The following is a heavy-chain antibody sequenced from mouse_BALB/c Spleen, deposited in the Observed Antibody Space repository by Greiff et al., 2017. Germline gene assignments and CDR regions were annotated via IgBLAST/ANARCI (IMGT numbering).Heavy chain of an antibody. V-gene: IGHV2-9-2*01. J-gene: IGHJ3*01. D-gene: IGHD2-3*01. CDR1: GFSLTSYD. CDR3: VRRVDGWFAY. CDR2: IWTGGGT. Sequence: VMLVESGPGLVAPSQSLSITCTVSGFSLTSYDISWIRQPPGKGLEWLGVIWTGGGTNYNSAFMSRLSISKDNSKSQVFLKMNSLQTDDTAIYYCVRRVDGWFAYWGQGTLVTVSA.